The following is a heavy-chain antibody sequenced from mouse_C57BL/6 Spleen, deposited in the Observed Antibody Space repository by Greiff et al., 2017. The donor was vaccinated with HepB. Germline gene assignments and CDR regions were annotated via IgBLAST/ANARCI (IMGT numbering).Heavy chain of an antibody. CDR1: GSTFTSYW. D-gene: IGHD2-5*01. CDR2: FNPSNGGI. CDR3: ARSRSNCGWFAY. Sequence: QVQLQQPGTELVKPGASVKLSCKASGSTFTSYWMHWVKQRPGQGLEWIGNFNPSNGGINYNEKFKSKATLTVDKSSSTDYMQRSSLTSEDSAVYYGARSRSNCGWFAYWGQGTLVTVSA. V-gene: IGHV1-53*01. J-gene: IGHJ3*01.